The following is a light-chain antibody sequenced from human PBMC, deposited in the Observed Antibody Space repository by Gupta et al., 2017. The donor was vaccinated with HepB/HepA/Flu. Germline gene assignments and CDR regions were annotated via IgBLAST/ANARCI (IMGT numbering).Light chain of an antibody. CDR2: ANT. J-gene: IGLJ2*01. CDR3: QSYDSSRSGSV. CDR1: SSNIGAGFD. V-gene: IGLV1-40*01. Sequence: QSVLTPPPSVSGAPGQRVTIPCTGSSSNIGAGFDVHWYQQLPGTAPKLLMYANTNRPSGVPDRFSGSKSGTSASLAITGLQAEDEADYYCQSYDSSRSGSVFGGGTKVTVL.